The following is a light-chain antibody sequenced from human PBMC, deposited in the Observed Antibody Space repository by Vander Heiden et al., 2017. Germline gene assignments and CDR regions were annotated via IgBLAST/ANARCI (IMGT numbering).Light chain of an antibody. Sequence: DVVMTQSPLSLPVTLGQSSSISCGSSQTLVYRGGNTNLNWFLPWVGQSPRRLFYQVSNREAGVPDIISGSGSGTDFTLKISMVEDEDVGIYYCKQSRDWCTFGQGTKVEIK. CDR3: KQSRDWCT. CDR2: QVS. V-gene: IGKV2-30*01. J-gene: IGKJ1*01. CDR1: QTLVYRGGNTN.